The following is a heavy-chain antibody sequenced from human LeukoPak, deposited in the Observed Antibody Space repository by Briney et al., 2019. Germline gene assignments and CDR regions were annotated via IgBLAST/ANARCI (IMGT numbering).Heavy chain of an antibody. D-gene: IGHD3-22*01. Sequence: GRSLRLSCAASGFTFSRCAMHWVRQAPGKGLEWVAVISYDGSNKYYADSVKGRVTISRDKSKNTLYLQMNSLRAEDTALYYCAKAPAAYYDSSGPYFDYWGQGTLVTVSS. CDR3: AKAPAAYYDSSGPYFDY. CDR2: ISYDGSNK. J-gene: IGHJ4*02. V-gene: IGHV3-30*04. CDR1: GFTFSRCA.